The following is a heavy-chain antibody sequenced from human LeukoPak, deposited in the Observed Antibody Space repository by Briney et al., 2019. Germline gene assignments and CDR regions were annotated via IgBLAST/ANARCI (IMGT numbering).Heavy chain of an antibody. V-gene: IGHV3-15*01. Sequence: GGSLRLSCAASGFTFSNAWMSWVRQAPGKGLEWVGRIKTKTHSGTTDYAAPVKGRFTISRDDSKNTLYLQMNSLKTEDTAVYYCTTDGFPPHFFDYWGQGTLVTVSS. CDR3: TTDGFPPHFFDY. D-gene: IGHD3-3*02. J-gene: IGHJ4*02. CDR1: GFTFSNAW. CDR2: IKTKTHSGTT.